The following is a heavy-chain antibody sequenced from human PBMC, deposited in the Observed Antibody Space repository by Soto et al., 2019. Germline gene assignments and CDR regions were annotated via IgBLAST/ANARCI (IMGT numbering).Heavy chain of an antibody. D-gene: IGHD6-19*01. V-gene: IGHV3-23*01. Sequence: GGSLRLSCAASGFTFRYYAMSWVRQAPGKGLEWVSGISGSGDSTFYGDSVKGRFTISRDNYQTTLYLQINSLRAEDTAVYYCAKSLSGWYTFDSWGQGTLVTVSS. CDR3: AKSLSGWYTFDS. J-gene: IGHJ4*02. CDR1: GFTFRYYA. CDR2: ISGSGDST.